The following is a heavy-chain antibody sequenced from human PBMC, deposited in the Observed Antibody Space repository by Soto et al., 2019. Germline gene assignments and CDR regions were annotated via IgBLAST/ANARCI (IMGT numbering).Heavy chain of an antibody. D-gene: IGHD6-13*01. CDR1: GFTFSSYG. Sequence: QVQLVESGGGVVQPGRSLRLSCAASGFTFSSYGMHWVRQAPGKGLEWVAVISYDGSNKYYADSVKGRFTISRDNSKNTRYLQMNSLRAEDTAVYYCAKNGYSSSWYRFDPWGQGTLVTVSS. CDR3: AKNGYSSSWYRFDP. CDR2: ISYDGSNK. V-gene: IGHV3-30*18. J-gene: IGHJ5*02.